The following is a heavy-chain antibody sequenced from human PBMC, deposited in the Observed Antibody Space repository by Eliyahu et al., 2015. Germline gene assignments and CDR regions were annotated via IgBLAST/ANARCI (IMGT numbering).Heavy chain of an antibody. J-gene: IGHJ6*03. Sequence: EVQLVESGGGLVQPGGSLRLSCAASGFXFSDHYMDWVRXAPGKGLEWVGRTRNKANSYTTEYAASVKGRFTISRDDSKNSLYLQMNSLKTEDTAVYYCAREDLDIVVVVATYYYYYYMDVWGKGTTVTVSS. CDR1: GFXFSDHY. V-gene: IGHV3-72*01. D-gene: IGHD2-15*01. CDR3: AREDLDIVVVVATYYYYYYMDV. CDR2: TRNKANSYTT.